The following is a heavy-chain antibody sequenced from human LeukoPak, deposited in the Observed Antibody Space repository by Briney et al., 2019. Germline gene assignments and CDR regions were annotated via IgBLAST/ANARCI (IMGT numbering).Heavy chain of an antibody. CDR3: VKVSGMYSSSWPTDI. J-gene: IGHJ4*02. Sequence: GGSLRLSCAASGFTFSSYAMSWVRQAPGKGLEWVSGISGSGGSTYHADSVKGRFTISRDNSKNTLYLQMNSLRAEDTAVYYCVKVSGMYSSSWPTDIWGQGTLVTVSS. CDR1: GFTFSSYA. CDR2: ISGSGGST. V-gene: IGHV3-23*01. D-gene: IGHD6-13*01.